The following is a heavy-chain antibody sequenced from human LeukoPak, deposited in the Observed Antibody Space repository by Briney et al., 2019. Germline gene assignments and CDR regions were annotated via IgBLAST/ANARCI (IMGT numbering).Heavy chain of an antibody. V-gene: IGHV1-69*05. Sequence: GASVPVSCKASGGTFSNYAIRWVRQAPGKELEWMGKIIPIFDTANYAQKFQGRVTITTDESTSTAYMELSSLRSEDTAVYYCATLTTVTPGHFDYWGQGTLVTVSS. CDR1: GGTFSNYA. J-gene: IGHJ4*02. CDR3: ATLTTVTPGHFDY. CDR2: IIPIFDTA. D-gene: IGHD4-17*01.